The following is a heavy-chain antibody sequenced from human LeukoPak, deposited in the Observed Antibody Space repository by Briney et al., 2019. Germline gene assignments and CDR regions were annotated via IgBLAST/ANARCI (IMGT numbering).Heavy chain of an antibody. V-gene: IGHV1-18*01. CDR1: GYTFTSYG. Sequence: ASVKVSCKASGYTFTSYGISWVRQAPGQGLEWMGWISAYNGNTNYAQMLQGRVTMTTDTSTSTAYMELRSLRSDDTAVYYCARDRIAAQATDYWGQGTLVTVSS. D-gene: IGHD6-13*01. J-gene: IGHJ4*02. CDR2: ISAYNGNT. CDR3: ARDRIAAQATDY.